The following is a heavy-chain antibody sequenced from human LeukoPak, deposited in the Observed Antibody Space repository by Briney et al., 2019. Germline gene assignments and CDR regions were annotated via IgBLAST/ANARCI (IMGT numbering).Heavy chain of an antibody. J-gene: IGHJ3*02. V-gene: IGHV3-9*01. Sequence: GGSLRLSCAASGFTFDDYAMHWARQAPGKGLEWVSGISWNSGSIGYADSVKGRFTISRDNAKNSLYLQMNSLRAEDTALYYCAKEDNRRSAFDIWGQGTMVTVSS. CDR1: GFTFDDYA. CDR3: AKEDNRRSAFDI. CDR2: ISWNSGSI. D-gene: IGHD1-14*01.